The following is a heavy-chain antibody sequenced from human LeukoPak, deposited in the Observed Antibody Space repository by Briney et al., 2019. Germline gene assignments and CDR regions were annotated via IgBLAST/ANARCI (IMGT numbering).Heavy chain of an antibody. J-gene: IGHJ4*02. CDR2: TRGDENDV. D-gene: IGHD5-24*01. Sequence: HPGGALRLSCVAPGLTFRDYWTHWGRQAPGKGLGWVSRTRGDENDVSYADSVEGRFTISRDNAKNMLYLQMSSLRVEDTALYYCARGVEKATINELNYWGQGTLVTVSS. CDR1: GLTFRDYW. V-gene: IGHV3-74*01. CDR3: ARGVEKATINELNY.